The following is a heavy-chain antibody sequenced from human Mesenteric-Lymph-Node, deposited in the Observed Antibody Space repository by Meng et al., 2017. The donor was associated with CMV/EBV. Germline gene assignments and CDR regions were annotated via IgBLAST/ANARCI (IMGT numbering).Heavy chain of an antibody. J-gene: IGHJ4*02. D-gene: IGHD4-23*01. CDR3: ARHQRWLKSEGGFNY. CDR1: GGSFSAYY. CDR2: INHSGST. V-gene: IGHV4-34*01. Sequence: QIQLQQCCAVLLKPSETLSPTCAVYGGSFSAYYWSWIRQPPGKGLEWIGEINHSGSTNYHPSLKSRVTISVDTSKNQFSLKLSSVTAADTAVYYCARHQRWLKSEGGFNYWGQGTLVTVSS.